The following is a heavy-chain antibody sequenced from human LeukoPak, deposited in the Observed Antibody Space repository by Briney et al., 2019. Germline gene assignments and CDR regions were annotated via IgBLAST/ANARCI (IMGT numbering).Heavy chain of an antibody. Sequence: GGSLRLSCTASGFPFIEYSMDWVRQAPGKGLEWISYIGIDSGNTKYADSVRGRFTISADKAKNSLYLQMNSLRVEDTAVYYCARDHNYAFDNWGQGTLVSVAS. V-gene: IGHV3-48*01. CDR3: ARDHNYAFDN. D-gene: IGHD1-1*01. J-gene: IGHJ4*02. CDR1: GFPFIEYS. CDR2: IGIDSGNT.